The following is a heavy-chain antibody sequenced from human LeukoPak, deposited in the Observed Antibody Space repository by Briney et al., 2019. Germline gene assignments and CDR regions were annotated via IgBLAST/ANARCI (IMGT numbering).Heavy chain of an antibody. J-gene: IGHJ4*02. V-gene: IGHV4-34*01. CDR1: GGSFSGYY. D-gene: IGHD1-26*01. Sequence: PSETLSLTCAVYGGSFSGYYWSWIRQPPGKGLEWIGEINHSGSTNYNPSLKSRVTISVDTSKNQFSLKLSSVTAADTAVYYCARLLTVGALDYWGQGTLVTVSS. CDR3: ARLLTVGALDY. CDR2: INHSGST.